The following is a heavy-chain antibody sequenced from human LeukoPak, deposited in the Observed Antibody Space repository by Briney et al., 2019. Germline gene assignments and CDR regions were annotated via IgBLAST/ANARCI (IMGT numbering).Heavy chain of an antibody. Sequence: GGPLRLSCAASGFTFSNYWMSRVRQAPGKGLEWVANIKQDGSEKYYVDSVKGQFTISRDNAKNSLYLQMNSLRAEDTAVYYCASGVHYFDYWGQGTLVTVSS. V-gene: IGHV3-7*01. CDR3: ASGVHYFDY. D-gene: IGHD3-10*01. CDR1: GFTFSNYW. J-gene: IGHJ4*02. CDR2: IKQDGSEK.